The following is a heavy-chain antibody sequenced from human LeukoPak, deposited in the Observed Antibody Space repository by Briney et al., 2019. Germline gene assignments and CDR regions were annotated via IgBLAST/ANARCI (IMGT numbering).Heavy chain of an antibody. Sequence: GGSLRLSCAASGFTFSTYAMSWVRQAPGKGLEWVSTITDSSTNTYYADSVKGRFTISRDNAKNPLYLQTNSLRAEDTAVYYCAELGITMIGGVWGKGTTVTISS. CDR1: GFTFSTYA. V-gene: IGHV3-23*01. D-gene: IGHD3-10*02. J-gene: IGHJ6*04. CDR3: AELGITMIGGV. CDR2: ITDSSTNT.